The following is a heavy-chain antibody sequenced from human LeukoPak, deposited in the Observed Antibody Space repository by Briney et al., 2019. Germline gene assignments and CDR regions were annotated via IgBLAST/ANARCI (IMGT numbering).Heavy chain of an antibody. Sequence: ASVKVSCKASGYTFTSYYMHWVRQAPGQGLEWMGIINPSGGSTSYAQKFQGRVTMTRDMSTSTVYMELSSLRVDDTGIYYCAKGFVEPRPHYFDYWGQGTLVTVSS. J-gene: IGHJ4*02. CDR2: INPSGGST. D-gene: IGHD6-6*01. CDR3: AKGFVEPRPHYFDY. CDR1: GYTFTSYY. V-gene: IGHV1-46*01.